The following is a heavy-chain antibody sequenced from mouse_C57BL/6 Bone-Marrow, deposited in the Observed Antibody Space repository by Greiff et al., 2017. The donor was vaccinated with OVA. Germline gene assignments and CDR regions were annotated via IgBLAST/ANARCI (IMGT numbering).Heavy chain of an antibody. CDR2: IYPRSGTT. CDR3: TRPPLSSNRWDY. CDR1: GYTFTSYG. Sequence: QVQLQQSGAELARPGASVKLSCKASGYTFTSYGISWVKQRPGQGLEWIGEIYPRSGTTYYNAMFKGKATLTADKSSSTAYMELRSLTSEDSAVYFSTRPPLSSNRWDYWGQGTSVTVSS. J-gene: IGHJ4*01. V-gene: IGHV1-81*01. D-gene: IGHD2-5*01.